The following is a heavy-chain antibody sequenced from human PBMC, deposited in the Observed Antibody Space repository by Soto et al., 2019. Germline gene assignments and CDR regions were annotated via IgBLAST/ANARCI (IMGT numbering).Heavy chain of an antibody. J-gene: IGHJ5*02. V-gene: IGHV4-30-2*01. CDR2: IYHSGST. CDR3: ARENWGSGPGWSDP. Sequence: SETLSLTCAVSGGSISSGGYSWSWIRQPPGKGLEWIGYIYHSGSTYYNPSLKSRVTISVDRSKNQFSLKLSSVTAADTAVYYCARENWGSGPGWSDPWGQGTLVTVSS. D-gene: IGHD7-27*01. CDR1: GGSISSGGYS.